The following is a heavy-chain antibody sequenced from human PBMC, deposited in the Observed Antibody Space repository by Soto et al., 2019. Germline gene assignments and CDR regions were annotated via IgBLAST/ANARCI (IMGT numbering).Heavy chain of an antibody. CDR2: INWNGGST. D-gene: IGHD2-15*01. CDR1: GFTFDDYG. CDR3: ARGVGYCSGGSCYEAEGDWFDP. Sequence: GGSLRLSCAASGFTFDDYGMSWVRQAPGKGLEWVSGINWNGGSTGYADSVKGRFTISRDNAKNSLYLQMNSLRAEDTALYHCARGVGYCSGGSCYEAEGDWFDPWGQGTLVTVSS. V-gene: IGHV3-20*01. J-gene: IGHJ5*02.